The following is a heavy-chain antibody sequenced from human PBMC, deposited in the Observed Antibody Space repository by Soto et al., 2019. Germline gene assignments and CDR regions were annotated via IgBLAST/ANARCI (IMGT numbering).Heavy chain of an antibody. Sequence: SPSLSVTCAVSGDSASSNSAAWNWIRQSPSRGLEWLGRTYYRSKWYNDYAVSVKSRITINPDTSKNHFSLQLNSVTPEDTAVYYCARGRAARGLTDYYYYGMDVWGQGTTVTVSS. D-gene: IGHD6-6*01. V-gene: IGHV6-1*01. CDR3: ARGRAARGLTDYYYYGMDV. CDR1: GDSASSNSAA. J-gene: IGHJ6*02. CDR2: TYYRSKWYN.